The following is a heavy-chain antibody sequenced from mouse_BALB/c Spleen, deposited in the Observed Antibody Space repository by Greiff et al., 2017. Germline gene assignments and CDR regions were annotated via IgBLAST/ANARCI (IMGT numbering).Heavy chain of an antibody. V-gene: IGHV5-6*01. D-gene: IGHD1-2*01. CDR3: ARHGFTTATQFAY. CDR2: ISSGGSYT. CDR1: GFTFSSYG. J-gene: IGHJ3*01. Sequence: EVKVVESGGDLVKPGGSLKLSCAASGFTFSSYGMSWVRQTPDKRLEWVATISSGGSYTYYPDSVKGRFTISRDNAKNTLYLQMSSLKSEDTAMYYCARHGFTTATQFAYWGQGTLVTVSA.